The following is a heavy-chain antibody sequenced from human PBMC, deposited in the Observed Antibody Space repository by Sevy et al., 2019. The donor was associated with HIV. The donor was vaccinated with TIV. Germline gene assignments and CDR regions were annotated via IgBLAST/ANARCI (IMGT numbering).Heavy chain of an antibody. CDR3: ARERLAVAGKGYYYYYYYMDV. V-gene: IGHV4-34*01. J-gene: IGHJ6*03. D-gene: IGHD6-19*01. Sequence: SESLSLTCAVYGGSFSGYYWSWIRQPPGKGLEWIGEINHSGSTNYNPSIKSRVTISVDTSKNQFSLKLSSVTAADTAVYYCARERLAVAGKGYYYYYYYMDVWGKGTTVTVSS. CDR1: GGSFSGYY. CDR2: INHSGST.